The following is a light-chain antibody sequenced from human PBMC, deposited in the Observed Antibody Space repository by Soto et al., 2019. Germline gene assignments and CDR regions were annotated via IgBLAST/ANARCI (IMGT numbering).Light chain of an antibody. CDR3: HQYGSSPRT. CDR1: QSVSSNF. V-gene: IGKV3-20*01. J-gene: IGKJ1*01. CDR2: GAS. Sequence: EIVLTQSPGTLSLSPGDRATLSCRASQSVSSNFLAWYQQKPGQAPRLLIYGASIRATGIPDRFSGSGSGTHFTLTIRILEPEDFAMYFCHQYGSSPRTFGQGTKVQIK.